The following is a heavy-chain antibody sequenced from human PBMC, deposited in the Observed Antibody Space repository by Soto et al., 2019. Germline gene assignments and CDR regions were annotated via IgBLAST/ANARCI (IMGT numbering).Heavy chain of an antibody. D-gene: IGHD6-19*01. CDR3: TIRRPYGNSSGWHDH. Sequence: PGGSLKLSCAASGLTFDGYGMHWSRQAQGKGLEWVSGLRWKSGSIAYANSVKGRFTISRENAKNSLYLQMNSLRVKDTAFYYFTIRRPYGNSSGWHDHWGQGTLVTVSS. CDR1: GLTFDGYG. J-gene: IGHJ4*02. V-gene: IGHV3-9*01. CDR2: LRWKSGSI.